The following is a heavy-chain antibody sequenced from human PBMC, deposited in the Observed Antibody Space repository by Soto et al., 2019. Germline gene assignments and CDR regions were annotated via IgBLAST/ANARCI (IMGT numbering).Heavy chain of an antibody. D-gene: IGHD3-10*01. J-gene: IGHJ6*02. CDR3: ARVRGSYYYGMDV. CDR1: GFTVSSNY. V-gene: IGHV3-53*02. Sequence: EVQLVETGGGLIQPGGSLRLSCAASGFTVSSNYMSWVRQAPGKGLEWVSVIYSGGSTYYADSVKGRFTISRDNSKNTLYLQMNSLRAEDTAVYYCARVRGSYYYGMDVWGQGTTVTVSS. CDR2: IYSGGST.